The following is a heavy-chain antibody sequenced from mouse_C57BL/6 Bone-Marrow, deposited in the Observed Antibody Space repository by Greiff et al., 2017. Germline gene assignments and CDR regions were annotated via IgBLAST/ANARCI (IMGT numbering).Heavy chain of an antibody. CDR3: ARAGQVKGAY. Sequence: VQLQQSGAELVRPGTSVKVSCKASGYAFTNYLIEWVKQRPGQGLEWIGVINPGSGGTNYNEKFKGKATLTADKSSSTAYMQLSSLTSEDSAVYFCARAGQVKGAYWGQGTLVTVSA. CDR2: INPGSGGT. D-gene: IGHD1-3*01. J-gene: IGHJ3*01. CDR1: GYAFTNYL. V-gene: IGHV1-54*01.